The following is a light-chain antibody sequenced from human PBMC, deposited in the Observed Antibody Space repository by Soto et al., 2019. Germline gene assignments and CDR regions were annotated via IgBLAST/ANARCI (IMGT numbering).Light chain of an antibody. CDR1: QTVSHW. CDR3: QKYNSAPLT. J-gene: IGKJ4*01. V-gene: IGKV1-27*01. Sequence: DIHLTQSPSTLSASVGDRVTITCLASQTVSHWLAWYQQRPGKVPKLLIYAASTLQSGVPSRFSGSGSGTDCTLTISSLQPEDVATYYCQKYNSAPLTLGGGTKVDIK. CDR2: AAS.